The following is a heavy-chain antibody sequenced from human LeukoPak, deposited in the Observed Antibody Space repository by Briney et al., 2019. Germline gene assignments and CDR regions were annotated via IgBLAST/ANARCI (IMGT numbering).Heavy chain of an antibody. CDR2: ISYDGSNK. V-gene: IGHV3-30-3*01. CDR3: ARDDLGYCSSTSCYEFSGFDY. Sequence: GGSLRLSCAASGFTFSSYAMSRVRQAPGKGLEWVAVISYDGSNKYCADSVKGRFTISRDNSKNTLYLQMNSLRAEDTAVYYCARDDLGYCSSTSCYEFSGFDYWGQGTLVTVSS. CDR1: GFTFSSYA. J-gene: IGHJ4*02. D-gene: IGHD2-2*01.